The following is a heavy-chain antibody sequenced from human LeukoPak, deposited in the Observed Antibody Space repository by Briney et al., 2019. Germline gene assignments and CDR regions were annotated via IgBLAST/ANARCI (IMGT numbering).Heavy chain of an antibody. CDR2: ISYDGSNK. CDR3: ARSGGDYYDSISGLLLYFDY. CDR1: GFTFSSYA. Sequence: PRRSLRLSCAASGFTFSSYAMHWVRQAPGKGLEWVAVISYDGSNKYYADSVKGRFTISRDNSKNTLYLQMNSLRAEDTAAYYCARSGGDYYDSISGLLLYFDYWGQGTLVTVSS. D-gene: IGHD3-22*01. V-gene: IGHV3-30-3*01. J-gene: IGHJ4*02.